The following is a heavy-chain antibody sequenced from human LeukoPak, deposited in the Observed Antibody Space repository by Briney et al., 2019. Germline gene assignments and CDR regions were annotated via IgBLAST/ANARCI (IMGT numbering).Heavy chain of an antibody. CDR1: GGSISSYY. V-gene: IGHV4-59*01. J-gene: IGHJ4*02. D-gene: IGHD6-19*01. Sequence: SETLSLTCTVSGGSISSYYWSWIRQPPGKGLEWIGYIYYSGSTNYNPSLKSRVTISVDTSKNQFSLKLSSVTAADTAVYYCARDSSGWYFDYWGQGTLVTVSS. CDR2: IYYSGST. CDR3: ARDSSGWYFDY.